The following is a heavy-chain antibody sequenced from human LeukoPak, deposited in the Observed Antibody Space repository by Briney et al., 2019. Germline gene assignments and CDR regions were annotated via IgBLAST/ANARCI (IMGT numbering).Heavy chain of an antibody. D-gene: IGHD2-15*01. J-gene: IGHJ4*02. V-gene: IGHV3-23*01. Sequence: GGSLRLSRAASGFTFSSYAMSWVRQAPGKGLEWVSAISGSGGSTYSADSVKGRFTISRDNSKNTLYLQMNSLRAEDTAVYYCAKRPKVAATGSGYFDYWGQGTLVTVSS. CDR1: GFTFSSYA. CDR2: ISGSGGST. CDR3: AKRPKVAATGSGYFDY.